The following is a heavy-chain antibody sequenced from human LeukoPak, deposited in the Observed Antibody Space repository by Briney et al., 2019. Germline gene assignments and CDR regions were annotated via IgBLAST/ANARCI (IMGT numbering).Heavy chain of an antibody. V-gene: IGHV4-59*12. CDR2: IYYSGST. Sequence: SETLSLTCTVSGGSISSYYWSWIRQPPGKGLEWIGSIYYSGSTYYNPSLKSRVTISVDTSKNQFSLKLSSVTAADTAVYYCATFVTTVTHFDYWGQGTLVTVSS. D-gene: IGHD4-17*01. CDR1: GGSISSYY. J-gene: IGHJ4*02. CDR3: ATFVTTVTHFDY.